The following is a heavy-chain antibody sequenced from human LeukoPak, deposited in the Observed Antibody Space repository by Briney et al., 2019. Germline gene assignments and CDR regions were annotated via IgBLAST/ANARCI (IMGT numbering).Heavy chain of an antibody. J-gene: IGHJ6*02. CDR3: SRQYYYYDGMDV. V-gene: IGHV3-21*01. CDR2: IRSSSTYI. CDR1: GFTFSSYS. Sequence: GGSLRLSCAASGFTFSSYSMNWVRQAPGKGLEWVSSIRSSSTYIFYADSVKGRFTVSRDNAKNSLYLQMNSPRAEDTAVYFCSRQYYYYDGMDVWGQGTTVTVSS.